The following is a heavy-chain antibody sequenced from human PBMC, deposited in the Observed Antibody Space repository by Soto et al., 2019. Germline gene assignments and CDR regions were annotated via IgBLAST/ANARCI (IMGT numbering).Heavy chain of an antibody. Sequence: GGSLRLSCAASGFTFSSFAMSWVRQAPGKGLDWVSAISGSGGSTYSADSVKGRFTISRDNSRNTLYLQMSSLRAEDTAVYYCARGSSAGKGSPPDFWGQGSLVTVSS. CDR1: GFTFSSFA. CDR2: ISGSGGST. V-gene: IGHV3-23*01. D-gene: IGHD6-13*01. CDR3: ARGSSAGKGSPPDF. J-gene: IGHJ4*02.